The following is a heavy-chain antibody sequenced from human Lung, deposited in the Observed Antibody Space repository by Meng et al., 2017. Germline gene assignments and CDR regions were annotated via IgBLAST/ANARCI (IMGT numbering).Heavy chain of an antibody. D-gene: IGHD6-13*01. CDR2: INPSGGST. CDR3: ARVQISSSWNGAFDY. V-gene: IGHV1-46*01. J-gene: IGHJ4*02. Sequence: ASVKVSCKECGHTFTSYYMHWVRQAPGQELEWMEIINPSGGSTSYAQKFQGRVTMTRDTSTSTVYMELSSLRSEDTAVYYCARVQISSSWNGAFDYWGQGTLVTVSS. CDR1: GHTFTSYY.